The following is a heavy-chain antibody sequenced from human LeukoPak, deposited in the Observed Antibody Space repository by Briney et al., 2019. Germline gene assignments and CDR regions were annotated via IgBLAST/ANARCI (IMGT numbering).Heavy chain of an antibody. D-gene: IGHD2-2*01. V-gene: IGHV3-7*05. CDR2: INQVGSEK. Sequence: PGGSLRLSCSASGFIFSNYAMHWVRQAPGKGLEWVANINQVGSEKYYVDSVKGRFTISRDNAKNALYLQMNSLRAEDTAVYYCAKDIGGYIVVVPAAPLDYWGQGTLVTVSS. CDR3: AKDIGGYIVVVPAAPLDY. CDR1: GFIFSNYA. J-gene: IGHJ4*02.